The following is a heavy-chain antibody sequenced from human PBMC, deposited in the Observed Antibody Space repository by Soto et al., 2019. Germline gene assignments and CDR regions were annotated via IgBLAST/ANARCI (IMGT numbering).Heavy chain of an antibody. V-gene: IGHV3-30*18. D-gene: IGHD6-13*01. CDR3: AKDLSGAHSSSWYRNFDY. CDR1: GFTFSSYG. J-gene: IGHJ4*02. CDR2: ISHDGSNK. Sequence: HPGGSLRLSCAASGFTFSSYGMHWVRQAPGKGLEWVAVISHDGSNKYYADSVMGRFTISRDNSQNTLYLQMNSLRAEDTAVYYCAKDLSGAHSSSWYRNFDYWGQGTLVTVSS.